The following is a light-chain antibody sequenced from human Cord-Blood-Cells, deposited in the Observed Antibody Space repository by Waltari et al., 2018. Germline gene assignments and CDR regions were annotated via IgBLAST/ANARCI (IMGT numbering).Light chain of an antibody. CDR3: AAWDDSLSGHYV. J-gene: IGLJ1*01. CDR1: SSNIGSNY. Sequence: QSVLTQPPSASGTPGQRVTISCSGSSSNIGSNYVYWYQQLPGTAPKLLIYRNNRRPSGVPDRFSGSKSGTSASLAISGLRSEDEADYYCAAWDDSLSGHYVFGTGTKVTVL. V-gene: IGLV1-47*01. CDR2: RNN.